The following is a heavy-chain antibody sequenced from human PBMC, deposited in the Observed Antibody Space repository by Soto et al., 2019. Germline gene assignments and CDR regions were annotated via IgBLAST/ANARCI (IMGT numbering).Heavy chain of an antibody. CDR1: GFTFSNAW. J-gene: IGHJ4*02. CDR3: TTDQDYYDSSGYYYPYYFDY. D-gene: IGHD3-22*01. CDR2: IKSKTDGGTT. V-gene: IGHV3-15*01. Sequence: GGSLRLSCAASGFTFSNAWMSWVRQAPGKGLEWVGRIKSKTDGGTTDYAAPVKGRFTISRDDSKNTLYLQMNSLKTEDTAVYYCTTDQDYYDSSGYYYPYYFDYWGQGTLVTVSS.